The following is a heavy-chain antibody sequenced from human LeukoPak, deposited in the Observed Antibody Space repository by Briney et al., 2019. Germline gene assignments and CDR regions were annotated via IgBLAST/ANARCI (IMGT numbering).Heavy chain of an antibody. CDR2: LYYSGSA. CDR3: ARVLAMTWRGFDI. D-gene: IGHD5-18*01. V-gene: IGHV4-34*01. Sequence: SETLSLTCAVYGGSFSGYYWGWVRQPPGKGLEWIGSLYYSGSAYYNPSLKSRVTISVDTSKNQFSLRLRSVTAADTAMYYCARVLAMTWRGFDIWGQGTMVTVSS. J-gene: IGHJ3*02. CDR1: GGSFSGYY.